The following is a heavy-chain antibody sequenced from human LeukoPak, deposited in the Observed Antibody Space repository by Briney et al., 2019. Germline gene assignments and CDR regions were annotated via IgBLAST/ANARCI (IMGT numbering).Heavy chain of an antibody. Sequence: PGGSLRLSCAASGFTFDDYAMHWVRQAPGKGLEWVSGISWNSGSIGYADSVKGRFTIPRDNAKNSLYLQMNSLRAEDTAVYYCARENGWGQGTLVTVSS. CDR3: ARENG. V-gene: IGHV3-9*01. CDR2: ISWNSGSI. J-gene: IGHJ4*02. CDR1: GFTFDDYA. D-gene: IGHD2-8*01.